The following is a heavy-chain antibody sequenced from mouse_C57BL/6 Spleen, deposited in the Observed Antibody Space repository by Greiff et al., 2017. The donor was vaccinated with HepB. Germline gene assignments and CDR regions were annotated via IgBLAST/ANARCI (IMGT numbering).Heavy chain of an antibody. CDR1: GFTFSSYA. CDR2: ISDGGSYT. J-gene: IGHJ3*01. D-gene: IGHD2-10*01. Sequence: EVQLVESGGGLVKPGGSLKLSCAASGFTFSSYAMSWVCQTPEKRLEWVATISDGGSYTYYPDNVKGRFTISRDNAKNNLYLQMSHLKSEDTAMYYCARENLLFAYWGQGTLVTVSA. V-gene: IGHV5-4*01. CDR3: ARENLLFAY.